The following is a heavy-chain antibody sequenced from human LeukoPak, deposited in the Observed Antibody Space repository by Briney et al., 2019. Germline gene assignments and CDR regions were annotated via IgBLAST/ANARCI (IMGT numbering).Heavy chain of an antibody. D-gene: IGHD2-21*01. CDR1: GFTFSSYS. J-gene: IGHJ3*02. CDR2: ISSSSSTI. CDR3: AREVISLGAFDI. V-gene: IGHV3-48*01. Sequence: PGGSLRLSCAASGFTFSSYSMNWVRRAPGKGLEWVSYISSSSSTIYYADSVKGRFTISRDNAKNSLYLQMNSLRAEDTAVYYCAREVISLGAFDIWGQGTMVTVSS.